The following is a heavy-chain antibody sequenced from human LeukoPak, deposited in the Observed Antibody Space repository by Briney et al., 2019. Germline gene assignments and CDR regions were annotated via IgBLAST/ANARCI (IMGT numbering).Heavy chain of an antibody. D-gene: IGHD2-2*01. CDR3: AKVNWCSASCADA. J-gene: IGHJ4*02. Sequence: PGGSLRLSCAASGFTFSSYAMHWVRQAPGKGLEWVSSISGSGAGTHFADSVKGRFTISRDNSKNTLSLQMNSLRAEDTAVYYCAKVNWCSASCADAWGQGTLVTVSS. CDR1: GFTFSSYA. CDR2: ISGSGAGT. V-gene: IGHV3-23*01.